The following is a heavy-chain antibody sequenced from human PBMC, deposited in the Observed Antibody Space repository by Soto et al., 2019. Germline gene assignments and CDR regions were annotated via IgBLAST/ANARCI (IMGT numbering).Heavy chain of an antibody. CDR2: ISHDGVNR. Sequence: QVQLVESGGGVVQPGRSLRLSCAASGLSFSNYGMHWVRQAPGKGLEWVAVISHDGVNRYYADSVKGRFTISRDNSKNTLYVQMNSLRPEDTAVYYCALGGGWFPWGQFDYWGQGTLVTVSS. D-gene: IGHD3-10*01. V-gene: IGHV3-30*03. J-gene: IGHJ4*02. CDR1: GLSFSNYG. CDR3: ALGGGWFPWGQFDY.